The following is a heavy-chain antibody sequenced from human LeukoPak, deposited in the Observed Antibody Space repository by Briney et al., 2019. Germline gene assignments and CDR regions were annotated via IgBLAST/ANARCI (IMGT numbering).Heavy chain of an antibody. V-gene: IGHV3-21*01. Sequence: GGSLRLSCAASGFTFSSYSMNWVRQAPGKGLEWVSSISSSSSYIYYADSVEGRFTISRDNAKNSLYLQMNSLRAEDTAVYYCARDQLRSSSFPDLWGRGTLVTVSS. CDR1: GFTFSSYS. J-gene: IGHJ2*01. D-gene: IGHD6-13*01. CDR3: ARDQLRSSSFPDL. CDR2: ISSSSSYI.